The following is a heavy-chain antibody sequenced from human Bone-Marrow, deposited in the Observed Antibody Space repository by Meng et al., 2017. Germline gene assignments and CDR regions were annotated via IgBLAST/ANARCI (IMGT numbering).Heavy chain of an antibody. Sequence: GGSLRLSCAASGFTFSSYAMHWVRQAPGKGLEWVANIKQDGSEKYYVDSVKSRFTMSRDNAKNSLYLQMNSLRAEDTAVYYCARERYSSGWYNYWGQGTLVTVSS. V-gene: IGHV3-7*01. D-gene: IGHD6-19*01. CDR2: IKQDGSEK. J-gene: IGHJ4*02. CDR1: GFTFSSYA. CDR3: ARERYSSGWYNY.